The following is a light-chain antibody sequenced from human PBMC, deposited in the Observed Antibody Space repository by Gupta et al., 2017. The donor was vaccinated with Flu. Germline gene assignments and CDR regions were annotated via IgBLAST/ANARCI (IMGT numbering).Light chain of an antibody. CDR3: QQYGSSPRT. Sequence: LSPGERATLSCRASQSVSSSYLAWYQQKPGQAPRLLIYGASSRATGIPDRFSGSGSGTDFTLTISRLEPEDFAVYYCQQYGSSPRTFGQGTKVEIK. CDR2: GAS. J-gene: IGKJ1*01. CDR1: QSVSSSY. V-gene: IGKV3-20*01.